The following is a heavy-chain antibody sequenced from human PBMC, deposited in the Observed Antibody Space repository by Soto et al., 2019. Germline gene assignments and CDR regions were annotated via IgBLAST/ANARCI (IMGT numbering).Heavy chain of an antibody. D-gene: IGHD3-16*01. Sequence: ESGGGVVQPGRSLRLSCAASGFTFSSYAMHWVRQAPGKGLEWVAVISYDGSNKYYADSVKGRFTISRDNSKNTLYLQMNSLRAEDTAVYYCARDRGMITFGGVIDHWGQGTLVTVSS. J-gene: IGHJ5*02. V-gene: IGHV3-30-3*01. CDR1: GFTFSSYA. CDR3: ARDRGMITFGGVIDH. CDR2: ISYDGSNK.